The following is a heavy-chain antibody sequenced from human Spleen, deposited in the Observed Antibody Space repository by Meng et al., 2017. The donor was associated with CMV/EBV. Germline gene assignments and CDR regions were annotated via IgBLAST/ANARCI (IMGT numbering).Heavy chain of an antibody. Sequence: ASVKVSCKASGYTFTSYGIIWVRQAPGQGLEWMGWISAYNGNTNYAQKVQGRVTMTTDTSTSTAYMELRSLRSDDTAVFYCARLGPLGGIFGVVTRYYFDYWGQGTLVTVSS. CDR1: GYTFTSYG. CDR2: ISAYNGNT. CDR3: ARLGPLGGIFGVVTRYYFDY. V-gene: IGHV1-18*01. J-gene: IGHJ4*02. D-gene: IGHD3-3*01.